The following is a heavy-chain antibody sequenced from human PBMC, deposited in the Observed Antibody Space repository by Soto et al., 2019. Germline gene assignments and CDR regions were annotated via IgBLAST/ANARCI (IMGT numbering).Heavy chain of an antibody. CDR1: GFTFDDYT. CDR2: VSWDGVST. Sequence: EVQLVESGGVVVQPGESLRLSCEASGFTFDDYTMHWVRQAPGKGLEWVSLVSWDGVSTYYADSVKGRFTISRDNSKNTLDLLMNSVKTEDTALYYCTKASEVNTTYGMDVWGLGTTVTVSS. CDR3: TKASEVNTTYGMDV. D-gene: IGHD1-1*01. V-gene: IGHV3-43*01. J-gene: IGHJ6*02.